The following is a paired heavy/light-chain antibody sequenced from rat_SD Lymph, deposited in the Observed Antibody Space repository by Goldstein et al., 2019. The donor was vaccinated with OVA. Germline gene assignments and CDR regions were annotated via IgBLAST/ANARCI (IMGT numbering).Light chain of an antibody. CDR3: LQYDEYPYT. V-gene: IGKV14S9*01. CDR1: QDVGIY. Sequence: DIQMTQSPSSMSVSLGDTVTITCRASQDVGIYVNWFQQKPGKSPRRMIYRVTNLADGVPSRFSGSRSGSDYSLTISSLESEDLADYHCLQYDEYPYTFGTGTKLELK. J-gene: IGKJ2-3*01. CDR2: RVT.
Heavy chain of an antibody. D-gene: IGHD1-4*01. V-gene: IGHV1-43*01. J-gene: IGHJ2*01. CDR3: ATGSYFDH. CDR2: INAGSGGT. CDR1: GFTFTSHY. Sequence: QIQLQQSGGELAKPGSSVKISCKGSGFTFTSHYINWIKQTTGQGLEYIGYINAGSGGTNHNEKFWGKATLTVDKSSSTAFMQLSSLTPDDSAVYFCATGSYFDHWGQGVMVTVSS.